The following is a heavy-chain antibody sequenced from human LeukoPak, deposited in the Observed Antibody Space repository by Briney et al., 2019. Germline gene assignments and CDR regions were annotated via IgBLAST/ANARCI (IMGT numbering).Heavy chain of an antibody. V-gene: IGHV3-48*03. J-gene: IGHJ6*02. CDR2: GSQSGATT. D-gene: IGHD3-16*02. Sequence: GGSLRLSCAASGFTFSSYTMHWVRQAPGKGLEWISYGSQSGATTYFADSVKGRFIISRDNAKNSLYMQMNSLRAEDTAVYYCARVERLRLGELSAPWAMDVWGQGTTVTVSS. CDR1: GFTFSSYT. CDR3: ARVERLRLGELSAPWAMDV.